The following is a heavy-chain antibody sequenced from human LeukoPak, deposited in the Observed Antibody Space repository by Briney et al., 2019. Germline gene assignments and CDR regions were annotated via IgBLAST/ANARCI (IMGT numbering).Heavy chain of an antibody. D-gene: IGHD6-13*01. CDR2: TYYKSKWYN. CDR1: GDMVSSNSAA. CDR3: TREMLQQLTPFDY. Sequence: SQTLSLTCAISGDMVSSNSAAWNWIRQSPSRGLEWLGRTYYKSKWYNDYAISVKGRITIDPDTSKNQFSLQLNSVTPEDTAVYYCTREMLQQLTPFDYWGQGTLVTVSS. V-gene: IGHV6-1*01. J-gene: IGHJ4*02.